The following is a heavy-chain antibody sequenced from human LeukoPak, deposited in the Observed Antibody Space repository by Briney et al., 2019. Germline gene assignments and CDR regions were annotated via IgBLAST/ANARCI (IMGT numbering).Heavy chain of an antibody. CDR1: GYTFTSYY. D-gene: IGHD6-13*01. Sequence: GASVKVSCKASGYTFTSYYMHWVRQAPGQGLEWMGGIIPIFGTANYAQKFQGRVTITADESTSTAYMELSSLRSEDTAVYYCARSSPIATRTFDYWGQGTLVTVSS. J-gene: IGHJ4*02. CDR2: IIPIFGTA. V-gene: IGHV1-69*13. CDR3: ARSSPIATRTFDY.